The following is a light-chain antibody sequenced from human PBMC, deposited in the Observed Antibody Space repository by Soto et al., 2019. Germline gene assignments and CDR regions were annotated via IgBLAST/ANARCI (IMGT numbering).Light chain of an antibody. Sequence: QLVLTQSPSASASLGASVTLTCTLSSGHSNYAIAWHQQQSGKGPRYLMKLNTDGGHSKGAGLPHRFPGSTSGAERYHTISVRRCDDEADYCWQTWGTGIRLFGGGTKVTVL. J-gene: IGLJ3*02. V-gene: IGLV4-69*01. CDR1: SGHSNYA. CDR3: QTWGTGIRL. CDR2: LNTDGGH.